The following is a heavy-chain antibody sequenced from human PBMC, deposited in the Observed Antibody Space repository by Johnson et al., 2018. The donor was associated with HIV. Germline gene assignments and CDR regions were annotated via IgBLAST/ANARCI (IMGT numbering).Heavy chain of an antibody. V-gene: IGHV3-30*18. Sequence: QVQLVESGGGLVKPGESLRLSCVASGFTFSDVWMTWVRQAPGKGLEWVAVISYDGSNKYYADSVKGRFTISRDNSKNTLYLQMNSLRAEDTAVYYCAKEDSSSWNAFDIWGQGTMVTVSS. CDR3: AKEDSSSWNAFDI. D-gene: IGHD6-6*01. CDR1: GFTFSDVW. J-gene: IGHJ3*02. CDR2: ISYDGSNK.